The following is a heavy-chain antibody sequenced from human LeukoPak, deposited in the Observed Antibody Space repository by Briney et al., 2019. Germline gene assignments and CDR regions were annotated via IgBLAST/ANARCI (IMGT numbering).Heavy chain of an antibody. J-gene: IGHJ4*02. CDR3: ASLGYCSSASCYVTDY. D-gene: IGHD2-2*01. CDR2: IRYDGSDK. Sequence: PGGSLRLSCAASGFTFSSYGMHWARQAAGKGLEWVAFIRYDGSDKYYADPVKGRFTFSRDNPKNTSYLQMNSLRAEDTAVYYCASLGYCSSASCYVTDYWGRGALVSVSS. V-gene: IGHV3-30*02. CDR1: GFTFSSYG.